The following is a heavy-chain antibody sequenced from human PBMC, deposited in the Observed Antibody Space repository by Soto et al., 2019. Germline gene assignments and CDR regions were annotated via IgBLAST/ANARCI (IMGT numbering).Heavy chain of an antibody. CDR3: XXXFDTYYFDL. V-gene: IGHV3-33*01. Sequence: QVQLVESGGGVVQPGRSLRLSCAASGFTFSTYGMHWVRQAPGKGLEWVALIWSDGSNKYYADSVKGRFTISRDNSKKTLYLQMNSLRAEDTAVYYCXXXFDTYYFDLWGQGNMVTVSS. J-gene: IGHJ4*02. D-gene: IGHD3-9*01. CDR2: IWSDGSNK. CDR1: GFTFSTYG.